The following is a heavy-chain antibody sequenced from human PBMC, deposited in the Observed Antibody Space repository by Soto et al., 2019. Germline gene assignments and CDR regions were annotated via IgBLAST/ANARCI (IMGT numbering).Heavy chain of an antibody. D-gene: IGHD2-8*01. V-gene: IGHV3-30*18. CDR1: GFTFSSYG. CDR3: AKEGIVLMVYASPRNSHNWFDP. CDR2: ISYDGSNK. Sequence: PWGSLRLSCAASGFTFSSYGMHWVRQAPGKGLEWVAVISYDGSNKYYADSVKGRFTISRDNSKNTLYLQMNSLRAEDTAVYYCAKEGIVLMVYASPRNSHNWFDPWGQGTLVTVSS. J-gene: IGHJ5*02.